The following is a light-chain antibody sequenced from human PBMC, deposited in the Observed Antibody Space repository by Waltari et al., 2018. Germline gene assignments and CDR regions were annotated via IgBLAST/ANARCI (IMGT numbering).Light chain of an antibody. V-gene: IGKV1-33*01. J-gene: IGKJ4*01. CDR1: QDISNY. CDR3: QQSLGA. Sequence: DIQMTQSPSSLSASVGDRVTITCQASQDISNYLNWYPQKQGKAPKLLIYDASNLETGVPSRFSGSGSGTDFTFTISSLQPEDIATYYCQQSLGAFGGGTKVEIK. CDR2: DAS.